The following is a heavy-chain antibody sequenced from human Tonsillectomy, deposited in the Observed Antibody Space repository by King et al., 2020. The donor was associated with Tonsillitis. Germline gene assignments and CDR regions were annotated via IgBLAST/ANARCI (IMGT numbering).Heavy chain of an antibody. J-gene: IGHJ3*02. D-gene: IGHD3-16*01. CDR3: TTRDYATGAFDI. CDR1: GLTFSNAW. Sequence: VQLVESGGGLVKPGGSLTLSCVASGLTFSNAWMTWVRQAPGKGLEWVGRIKSKTDGGTTDYAAPVKGRFTISRDDSKSPLFLQMNSLKTEDTAVYYCTTRDYATGAFDIWGQGTMVTVSS. CDR2: IKSKTDGGTT. V-gene: IGHV3-15*01.